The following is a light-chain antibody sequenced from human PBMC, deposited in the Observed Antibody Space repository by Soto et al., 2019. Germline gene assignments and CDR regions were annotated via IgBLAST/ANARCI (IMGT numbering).Light chain of an antibody. Sequence: QSVLTQPPSASGTPGQRVTISCSGSSSNIGSNYVYWYQQLPGTAPKLLIYSNNQRPSGVPDRFSGSKSGTSASLAISGLQSEDEADYYCAAWDDSLNGQEVFGGGTKLTVL. CDR2: SNN. CDR3: AAWDDSLNGQEV. V-gene: IGLV1-44*01. J-gene: IGLJ2*01. CDR1: SSNIGSNY.